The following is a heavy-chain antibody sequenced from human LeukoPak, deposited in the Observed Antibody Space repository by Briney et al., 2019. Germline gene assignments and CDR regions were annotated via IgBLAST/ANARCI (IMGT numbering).Heavy chain of an antibody. CDR1: GFTFNNYV. V-gene: IGHV3-23*01. CDR2: INRGGNT. J-gene: IGHJ4*02. CDR3: ANSVPRNYGNYLDY. Sequence: GESLTLSCAASGFTFNNYVMTWVRQAPGKGLEWVSSINRGGNTFYAESVKGRFTVSRDNSKNTPSLQINSLRAEDTAVYYCANSVPRNYGNYLDYWGLGTLVTVSS. D-gene: IGHD4-11*01.